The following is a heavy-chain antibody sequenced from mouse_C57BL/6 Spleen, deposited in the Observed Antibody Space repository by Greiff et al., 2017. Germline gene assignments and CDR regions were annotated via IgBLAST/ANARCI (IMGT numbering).Heavy chain of an antibody. CDR2: ISSGSSTI. J-gene: IGHJ1*03. CDR1: GFTFSDYG. D-gene: IGHD1-1*01. Sequence: EVKLMESGGGLVKPGGSLKLSCAASGFTFSDYGMHWVRQAPEKGLEWVAYISSGSSTIYYADTVKGRFTISRDNAKNTLFLQMTSLRSEDTAMYYCARQGYGSSYDWYFDVWGTGTTVTVSS. CDR3: ARQGYGSSYDWYFDV. V-gene: IGHV5-17*01.